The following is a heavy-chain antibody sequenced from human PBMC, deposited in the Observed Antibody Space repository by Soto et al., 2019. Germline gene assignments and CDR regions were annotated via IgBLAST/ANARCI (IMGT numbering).Heavy chain of an antibody. CDR1: GVSISSGGYY. Sequence: QVQLQASGPGLVKPSQTLSLTCTVSGVSISSGGYYWSWIRQHPGKGLEWIGYIYYSGSTSYHPSLKRRVTIAVDTAKNQLSLKLSSVTAADTAVYYCARVFGFGGMDVWGQGTTGTGSS. V-gene: IGHV4-31*03. D-gene: IGHD3-10*01. CDR3: ARVFGFGGMDV. CDR2: IYYSGST. J-gene: IGHJ6*02.